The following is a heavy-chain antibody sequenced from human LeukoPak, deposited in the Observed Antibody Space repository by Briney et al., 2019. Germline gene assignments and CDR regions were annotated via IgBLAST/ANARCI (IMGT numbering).Heavy chain of an antibody. CDR1: GLTFSNYG. D-gene: IGHD2-15*01. J-gene: IGHJ4*02. CDR2: ISASGGGT. Sequence: PGGSLRLSCAASGLTFSNYGMGWVRQAPGKGLEWVSVISASGGGTYYADSAKGRFTISRDNSKNTLYLQMNSLRAEDTAVYYCTKRLPYYFDYWGQGTLVTVSS. CDR3: TKRLPYYFDY. V-gene: IGHV3-23*01.